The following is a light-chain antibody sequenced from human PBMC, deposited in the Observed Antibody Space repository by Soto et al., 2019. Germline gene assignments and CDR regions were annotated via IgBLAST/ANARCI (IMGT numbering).Light chain of an antibody. J-gene: IGKJ1*01. Sequence: SAGESAPLSCRASQSVSSYLAWNQQKPGQAPRLLIYDASKRATGIPARFSGSGSGTDFTLTISSLEPEDFAVYYCQQRDIWPWTFGQGTKVDIK. V-gene: IGKV3-11*01. CDR3: QQRDIWPWT. CDR1: QSVSSY. CDR2: DAS.